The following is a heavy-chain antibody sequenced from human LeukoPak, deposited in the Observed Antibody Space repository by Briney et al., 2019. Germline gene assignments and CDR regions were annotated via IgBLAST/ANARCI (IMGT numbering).Heavy chain of an antibody. Sequence: EASVKVSCKASGYTFTVYYMHWVRQAPGQGLEXXXXXXPNSGGTDYAQNFQGRATMTRDTSISTAYMELSRLRSDDTAVYYCAREYYDSSGYYSYYFDYWGQGTLVTVSS. CDR3: AREYYDSSGYYSYYFDY. V-gene: IGHV1-2*02. CDR2: XXPNSGGT. J-gene: IGHJ4*02. CDR1: GYTFTVYY. D-gene: IGHD3-22*01.